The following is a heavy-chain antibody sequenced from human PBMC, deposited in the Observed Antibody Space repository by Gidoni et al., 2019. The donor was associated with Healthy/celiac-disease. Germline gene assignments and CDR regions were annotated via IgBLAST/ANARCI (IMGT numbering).Heavy chain of an antibody. Sequence: EVQLLASGGGLVQPGGSLRLSCAASGFTFSSYAMSWVRQAPGKGLEWVSAISGSGGSTYYADSVKGRFTISRDNSKNTLYLQMNSLRAEDTAVYYCASSPTWELLRLRYFDYWGQGTLVTVSS. CDR3: ASSPTWELLRLRYFDY. J-gene: IGHJ4*02. CDR1: GFTFSSYA. V-gene: IGHV3-23*01. CDR2: ISGSGGST. D-gene: IGHD1-26*01.